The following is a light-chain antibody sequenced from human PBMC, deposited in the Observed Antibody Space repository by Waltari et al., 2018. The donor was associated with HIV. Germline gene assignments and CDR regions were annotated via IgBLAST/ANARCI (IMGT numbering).Light chain of an antibody. J-gene: IGKJ1*01. CDR1: QTIMTRY. Sequence: EIVLTQSPDILYLSPGETATLSCRANQTIMTRYLAWYRQKPGQAPRLLIYGASSRASDVPSRITGSGSGTNFTLTVSRLESGDFAVYYCHQYGLSPWTFGQGTRV. CDR3: HQYGLSPWT. CDR2: GAS. V-gene: IGKV3-20*01.